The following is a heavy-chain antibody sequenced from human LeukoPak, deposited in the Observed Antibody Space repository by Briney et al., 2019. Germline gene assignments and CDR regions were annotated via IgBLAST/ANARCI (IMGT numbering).Heavy chain of an antibody. CDR2: IKQDGSEK. Sequence: GGSLRLSCAASGFTFSSYWMSWVRQAPGKGLEWVANIKQDGSEKYYVDSVKGRFTISRDNAKNSLYLQMNSLRAEDTAVYYCARDASDFGYGFNWFDPWGQGTLVTVSS. CDR1: GFTFSSYW. D-gene: IGHD2-15*01. V-gene: IGHV3-7*01. J-gene: IGHJ5*02. CDR3: ARDASDFGYGFNWFDP.